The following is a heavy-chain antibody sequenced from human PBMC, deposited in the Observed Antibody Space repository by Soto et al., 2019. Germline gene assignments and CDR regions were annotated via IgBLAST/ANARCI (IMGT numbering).Heavy chain of an antibody. V-gene: IGHV4-4*02. D-gene: IGHD6-13*01. CDR3: ASSLSWNWIDP. Sequence: SSETLCLTCVVSGGSISSSNWWSCVRQTPGKGLEWIGEIYHTGSTNYNPSLKSRVTIAIDRSKKQFSLNLTSVTAADTAVYYCASSLSWNWIDPWGQGTLVTVS. CDR1: GGSISSSNW. J-gene: IGHJ5*02. CDR2: IYHTGST.